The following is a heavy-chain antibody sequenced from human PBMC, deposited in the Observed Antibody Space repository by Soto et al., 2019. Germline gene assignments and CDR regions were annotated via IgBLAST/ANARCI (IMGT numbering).Heavy chain of an antibody. V-gene: IGHV1-18*04. Sequence: ASVKVSCKASGYTFTSYGISWVRQAPGQGLEWMGWISAYNGNTNYAQKLQGRVTMTTDTSTSTAYMELRSLRSDDTAVYYCATESSYGAAAGLNWFDPWGQGTLVTVSS. CDR1: GYTFTSYG. J-gene: IGHJ5*02. D-gene: IGHD6-13*01. CDR2: ISAYNGNT. CDR3: ATESSYGAAAGLNWFDP.